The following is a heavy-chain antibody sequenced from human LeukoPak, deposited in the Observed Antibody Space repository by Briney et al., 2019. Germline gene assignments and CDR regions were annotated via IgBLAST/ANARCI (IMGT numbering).Heavy chain of an antibody. J-gene: IGHJ6*03. CDR2: ISSSGSTI. V-gene: IGHV3-48*03. Sequence: PGGSLRLSCAASGFTFSSYEMNWVRQAPGKGLEWVSYISSSGSTIYYADSVKGRFTISRDNAKNSLYLQMNGLRPEDTALYYCAKGGIHRGYYFYYMDVWGKGTTVTISS. CDR1: GFTFSSYE. CDR3: AKGGIHRGYYFYYMDV. D-gene: IGHD2/OR15-2a*01.